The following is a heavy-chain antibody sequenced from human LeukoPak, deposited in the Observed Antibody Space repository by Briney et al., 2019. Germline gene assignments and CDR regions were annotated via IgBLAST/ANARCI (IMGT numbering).Heavy chain of an antibody. Sequence: SETLSLTCTVSGGSISSYYWSWIRQPPGKGLEWIGYIYYSGSTNYNPSLKSRVTISVDTSKNQFSLKLSSVTAADTAVYYCARVPQQLDAFDIWGQGTMVTVSS. J-gene: IGHJ3*02. CDR1: GGSISSYY. CDR3: ARVPQQLDAFDI. D-gene: IGHD6-13*01. V-gene: IGHV4-59*01. CDR2: IYYSGST.